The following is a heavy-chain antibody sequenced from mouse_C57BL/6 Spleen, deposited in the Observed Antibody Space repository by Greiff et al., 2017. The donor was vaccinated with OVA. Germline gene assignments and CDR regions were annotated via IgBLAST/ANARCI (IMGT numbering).Heavy chain of an antibody. Sequence: VQLQQSGAELVKPGASVKISCKASGYAFSSYWMNWVKQRPGKGLEWIGQIYPGDGDTNYNGKFKGKATLTADKSSSTAYMQLSSLTSEDSAVYFCARSAPYDGYYFYCDYWGQGTTLTVSS. CDR3: ARSAPYDGYYFYCDY. CDR1: GYAFSSYW. D-gene: IGHD2-3*01. CDR2: IYPGDGDT. V-gene: IGHV1-80*01. J-gene: IGHJ2*01.